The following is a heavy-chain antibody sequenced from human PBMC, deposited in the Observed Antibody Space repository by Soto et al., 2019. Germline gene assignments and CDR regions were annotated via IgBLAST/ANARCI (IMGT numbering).Heavy chain of an antibody. Sequence: QVQLVESGGGVVQPGRSLRLSCAASGFTFSSYGMHWVRQAPGKGLEWVAVISYDGSNKYYADSVKGRFTISRDNSKNTLYLQMNSLRAEDTAVYYCAKERPGCYYNWAYYYYGMDVWGQGTTVTVSS. D-gene: IGHD3-10*01. V-gene: IGHV3-30*18. J-gene: IGHJ6*02. CDR3: AKERPGCYYNWAYYYYGMDV. CDR2: ISYDGSNK. CDR1: GFTFSSYG.